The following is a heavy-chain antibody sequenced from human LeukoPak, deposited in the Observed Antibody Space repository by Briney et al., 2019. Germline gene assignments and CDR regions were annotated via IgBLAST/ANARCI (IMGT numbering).Heavy chain of an antibody. CDR2: IYSGGST. CDR3: ARDSDARLYYYDSSGYNY. CDR1: GFTVSSNY. V-gene: IGHV3-66*01. Sequence: GGSLRLSCAASGFTVSSNYMSWVRQAPGKGLEWVSVIYSGGSTYYADSVKGRFTISRDNSKNTLYLQMNSLRAEDTAVYYCARDSDARLYYYDSSGYNYWGQGTLVTVSS. D-gene: IGHD3-22*01. J-gene: IGHJ4*02.